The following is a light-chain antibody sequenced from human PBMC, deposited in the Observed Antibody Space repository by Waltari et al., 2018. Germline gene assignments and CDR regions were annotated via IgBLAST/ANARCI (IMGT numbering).Light chain of an antibody. V-gene: IGKV1-39*01. Sequence: DIQMTPSPSSLSASVGDRVTITCRASQSISSYLNWYQQKPGKAPKLLIYAASSLQSGVPSRFSGSGSGTDFTLTISSLQPEDFATYYCQQSYSISWTFGQGTKVEIK. CDR1: QSISSY. CDR2: AAS. CDR3: QQSYSISWT. J-gene: IGKJ1*01.